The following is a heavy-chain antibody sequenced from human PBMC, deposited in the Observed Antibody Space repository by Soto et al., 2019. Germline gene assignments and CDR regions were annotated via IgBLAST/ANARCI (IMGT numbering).Heavy chain of an antibody. J-gene: IGHJ6*02. Sequence: ASVKVSCKASGFSLTGYYFHWIRAAPGQGLEWLGWINPNTGGTTYAQKFQGRVTLTWDTSINTAYMELSSVTAADTAVYYCARVGGYGMDVWGQGTTVTVSS. V-gene: IGHV1-2*02. CDR3: ARVGGYGMDV. CDR2: INPNTGGT. CDR1: GFSLTGYY. D-gene: IGHD3-10*01.